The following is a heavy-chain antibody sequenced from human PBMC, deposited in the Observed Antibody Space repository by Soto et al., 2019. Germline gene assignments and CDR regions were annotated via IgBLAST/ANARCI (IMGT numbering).Heavy chain of an antibody. CDR3: ARGRYGDY. D-gene: IGHD1-1*01. V-gene: IGHV1-18*01. Sequence: QVHLVQSGAEVKKPGASVKVSCKGSGYTFTSYGITWVRQAHGQGLEWMGWISAHNGNTDYAQKLQGRVTVTRDTSTRTAYMELRSLRSDDTAVYYCARGRYGDYWGQGALVTVSS. CDR1: GYTFTSYG. J-gene: IGHJ4*02. CDR2: ISAHNGNT.